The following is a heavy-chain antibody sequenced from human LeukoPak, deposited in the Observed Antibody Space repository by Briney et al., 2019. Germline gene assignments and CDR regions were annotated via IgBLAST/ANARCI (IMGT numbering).Heavy chain of an antibody. J-gene: IGHJ3*02. D-gene: IGHD3-22*01. Sequence: PSETLSLTCTVSGGSISSYYWSWIRQPPGKGLEWIGYIYYSGSTSYNPSLKSRVTISVDTSKNQFSLKLSSVTAADTAVYYCARRLYYYDSSGYYYVAAFDIWGQGTMVTVSS. CDR1: GGSISSYY. CDR2: IYYSGST. V-gene: IGHV4-59*08. CDR3: ARRLYYYDSSGYYYVAAFDI.